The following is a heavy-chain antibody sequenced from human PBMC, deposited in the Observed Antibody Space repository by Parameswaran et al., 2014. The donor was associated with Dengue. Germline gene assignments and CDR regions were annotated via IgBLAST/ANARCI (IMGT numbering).Heavy chain of an antibody. Sequence: VRQMPGKGLEWIGEINHSGSTNYNPSLKSRVTISVDTSKNQFSLKLSSVTAADTAVYYCARDWVVDCSSTSCYRSAFDIWGQGTMVTVSS. CDR2: INHSGST. CDR3: ARDWVVDCSSTSCYRSAFDI. J-gene: IGHJ3*02. V-gene: IGHV4-34*01. D-gene: IGHD2-2*02.